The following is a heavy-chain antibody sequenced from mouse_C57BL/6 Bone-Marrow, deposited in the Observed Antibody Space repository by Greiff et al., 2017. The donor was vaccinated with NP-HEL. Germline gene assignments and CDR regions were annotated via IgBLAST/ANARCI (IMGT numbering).Heavy chain of an antibody. J-gene: IGHJ3*01. D-gene: IGHD2-4*01. CDR3: ARNSYYDPFAY. Sequence: VKLVESGPGLVQPSQSLSITCTVSGFSLTSYGVHWVRQSPGKGLEWLGVIWSGGSTDYNAAFISRLSISKDNSKSQVFFKMNSLQADDTAIYYCARNSYYDPFAYWGQGTLVTVSA. CDR1: GFSLTSYG. CDR2: IWSGGST. V-gene: IGHV2-2*01.